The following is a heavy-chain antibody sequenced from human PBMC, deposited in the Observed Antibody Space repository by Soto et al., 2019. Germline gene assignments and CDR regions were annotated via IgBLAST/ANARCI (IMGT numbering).Heavy chain of an antibody. V-gene: IGHV3-23*01. Sequence: GGSLRLSCAASGFTFSSYAMSWVRQAPGKGLEWVSAISGSGGSTYYADPVKGRFTISRDNSKNTLYLQMNSLRAEETAVYYCAKGHPYSSSSQFDYWGQGTLVTVSS. CDR2: ISGSGGST. D-gene: IGHD6-6*01. CDR3: AKGHPYSSSSQFDY. J-gene: IGHJ4*02. CDR1: GFTFSSYA.